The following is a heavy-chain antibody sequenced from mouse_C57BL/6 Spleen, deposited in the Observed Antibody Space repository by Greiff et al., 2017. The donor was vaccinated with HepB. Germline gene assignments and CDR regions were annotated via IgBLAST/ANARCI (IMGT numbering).Heavy chain of an antibody. CDR1: GFSLTSYG. CDR3: AKNSDLYYYAMDY. Sequence: VKLMESGPGLVQPSQSLSITCTVSGFSLTSYGVHWVRQPPGKGLEWLGVIWSGGSTDYNAAFISRLSISKDNSKSQVFFKMNSLQADDTAIYYCAKNSDLYYYAMDYWGQGTSVTVSS. CDR2: IWSGGST. J-gene: IGHJ4*01. V-gene: IGHV2-4*01. D-gene: IGHD5-1*01.